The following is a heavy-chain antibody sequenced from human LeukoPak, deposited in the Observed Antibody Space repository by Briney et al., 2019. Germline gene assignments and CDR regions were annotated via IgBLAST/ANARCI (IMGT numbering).Heavy chain of an antibody. J-gene: IGHJ4*02. D-gene: IGHD3-22*01. Sequence: GGSLRLSCAASAFTFSDCYMSWVRQAPGKGLEWVSYISSSGSTIYYADSVKGRFTISRDNAKNSLYLQMTSLRAEDTAVYYCARIMLPYYYDSSGYSEPIDYWGQGTLVTVSS. CDR1: AFTFSDCY. CDR3: ARIMLPYYYDSSGYSEPIDY. V-gene: IGHV3-11*04. CDR2: ISSSGSTI.